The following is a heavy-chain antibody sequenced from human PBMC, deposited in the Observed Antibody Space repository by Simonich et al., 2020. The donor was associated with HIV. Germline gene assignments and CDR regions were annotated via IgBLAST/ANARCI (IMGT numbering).Heavy chain of an antibody. CDR1: GGSFSGYY. CDR2: INNSGRI. CDR3: ARDWYFDL. V-gene: IGHV4-34*01. Sequence: QVQLQESGPGLVKPSETLSLTCAVYGGSFSGYYWSWIRQPPGKGLEWIAKINNSGRIYYNPSLKSRVTISVDTSKSQFSLKVGSVAAADTAVYYCARDWYFDLWGRGTLVTVSS. J-gene: IGHJ2*01.